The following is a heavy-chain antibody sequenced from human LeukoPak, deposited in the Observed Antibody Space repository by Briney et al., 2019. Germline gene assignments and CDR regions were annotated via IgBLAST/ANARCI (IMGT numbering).Heavy chain of an antibody. CDR2: IRNDGSNS. V-gene: IGHV3-30*02. CDR1: GFTFSKHG. Sequence: PGGSLRLSCAASGFTFSKHGMHWVRQAPGKGLEWEAFIRNDGSNSYYVDSVKGRFTISRDNSKNTVDLQMNSLRAEDTAIYYCSKDINSHCRGDCSDYWGQGTLVIVSS. CDR3: SKDINSHCRGDCSDY. J-gene: IGHJ4*02. D-gene: IGHD2-15*01.